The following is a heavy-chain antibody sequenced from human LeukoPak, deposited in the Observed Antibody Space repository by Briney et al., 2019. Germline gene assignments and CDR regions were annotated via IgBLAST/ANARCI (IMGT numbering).Heavy chain of an antibody. J-gene: IGHJ4*02. CDR3: GRNGLVDFDY. CDR2: IRRRAYGGAA. D-gene: IGHD6-6*01. V-gene: IGHV3-49*04. CDR1: GFAFADFA. Sequence: PGGSLRLSCTTSGFAFADFAMSWVRQPAGKGMEWVGFIRRRAYGGAAEYAASVKGRFIISRDDSKGIAYLQMNSLKTEDTAVYYCGRNGLVDFDYWGQGSRVIVSP.